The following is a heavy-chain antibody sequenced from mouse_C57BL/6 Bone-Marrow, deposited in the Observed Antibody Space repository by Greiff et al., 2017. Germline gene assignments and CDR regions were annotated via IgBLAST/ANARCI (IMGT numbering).Heavy chain of an antibody. CDR1: GYTFTSYD. CDR3: ARLEFDGSSGDWYFDV. J-gene: IGHJ1*03. V-gene: IGHV1-85*01. D-gene: IGHD1-1*01. CDR2: IYPRDGST. Sequence: VQLQQSGPELVKPGASVKLSCKASGYTFTSYDINWVKQRPGKGLEWIGWIYPRDGSTKYHEKFKGKATLTVATSSSTAYMELHSLTSEDSAVYFCARLEFDGSSGDWYFDVWGTGTTVTVSS.